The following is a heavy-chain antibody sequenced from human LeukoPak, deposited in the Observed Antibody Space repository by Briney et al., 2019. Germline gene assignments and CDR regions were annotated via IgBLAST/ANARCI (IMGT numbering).Heavy chain of an antibody. Sequence: PSETLSLTCTVSGGSISSYYWSWIRQPAGKGLEWIGRIYTSGSTNYNPSLKSRVTMSVDTSKNQFSLKLSSVTAADTAVYYCARSIVVMGTYYYYMDVWGKGTTVTISS. V-gene: IGHV4-4*07. CDR3: ARSIVVMGTYYYYMDV. D-gene: IGHD3-22*01. CDR1: GGSISSYY. J-gene: IGHJ6*03. CDR2: IYTSGST.